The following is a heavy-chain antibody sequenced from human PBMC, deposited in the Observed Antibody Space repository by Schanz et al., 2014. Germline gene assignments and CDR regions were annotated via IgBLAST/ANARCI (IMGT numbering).Heavy chain of an antibody. CDR1: GITLSGYG. CDR3: ARGIITMVRGGDVGAFDI. Sequence: QVQLVESGGGVVQPGRSLRLSCAASGITLSGYGLHWVRQAPGKGLEWVGFISFDGRNTGYAHSVKGRFTISRDNSKNTVNLQMNRLRAEDTAVYYCARGIITMVRGGDVGAFDIWGQGTTVTVSS. CDR2: ISFDGRNT. D-gene: IGHD3-10*01. J-gene: IGHJ3*02. V-gene: IGHV3-30*03.